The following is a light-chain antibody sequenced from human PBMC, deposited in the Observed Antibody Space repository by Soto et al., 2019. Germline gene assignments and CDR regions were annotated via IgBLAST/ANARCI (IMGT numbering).Light chain of an antibody. CDR1: SSNVGGYNY. CDR3: SSYTSSSNLVV. Sequence: QSALTQPASASGSPGQSITISCYGTSSNVGGYNYVSWYQQHPGKAPKLMIYEVSKRPSGVSNRFSGSKSGNTASLTISGLQAEDEADYYCSSYTSSSNLVVFGGGTQLTVL. CDR2: EVS. J-gene: IGLJ2*01. V-gene: IGLV2-14*01.